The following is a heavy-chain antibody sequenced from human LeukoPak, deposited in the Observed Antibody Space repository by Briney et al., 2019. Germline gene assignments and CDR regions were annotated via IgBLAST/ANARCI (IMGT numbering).Heavy chain of an antibody. CDR2: IYYSGST. CDR3: AGGQWLVWGVY. J-gene: IGHJ4*02. CDR1: GDSISSYY. V-gene: IGHV4-59*12. Sequence: SETLSLTCTVSGDSISSYYWSWIRQPPGKGLEWIGYIYYSGSTNYNPSLKSRVTISVGTSKNQLSLKLSSVTVADTAVYYCAGGQWLVWGVYWGQGTLVTVSS. D-gene: IGHD6-19*01.